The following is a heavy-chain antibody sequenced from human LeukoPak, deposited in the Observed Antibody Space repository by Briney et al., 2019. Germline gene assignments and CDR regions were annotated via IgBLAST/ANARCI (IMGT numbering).Heavy chain of an antibody. CDR3: ARRRLWFGELLDIDY. Sequence: PSETLSLTCTVSGGSISSSSYYWGWIRQPPGKGLEWIGSIYYSGSTYYNPSLKSRATISVDTSKNQFSLKLSSVTAADTAVYYCARRRLWFGELLDIDYWGQGTLVTVSS. V-gene: IGHV4-39*01. J-gene: IGHJ4*02. CDR2: IYYSGST. D-gene: IGHD3-10*01. CDR1: GGSISSSSYY.